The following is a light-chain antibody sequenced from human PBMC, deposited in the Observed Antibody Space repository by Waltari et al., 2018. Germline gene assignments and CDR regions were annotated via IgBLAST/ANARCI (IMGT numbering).Light chain of an antibody. J-gene: IGKJ1*01. CDR2: AAS. CDR1: QGISNY. Sequence: IQLTQSPSSLSASVGDRVTITCRARQGISNYLAWYQQKPGKAPKPLIYAASTLQSWVPSIFSGSGSGTDFTLTISSLQPEDFATYYCQQLNSYQWTFGQGTKVEIK. CDR3: QQLNSYQWT. V-gene: IGKV1-9*01.